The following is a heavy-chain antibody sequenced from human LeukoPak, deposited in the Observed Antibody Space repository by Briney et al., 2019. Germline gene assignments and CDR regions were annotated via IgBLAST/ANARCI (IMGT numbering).Heavy chain of an antibody. Sequence: GGSLRLSCAASGFTFSNNGMSWVRQAPGKGLEWVSVIYSGGSTYYADSVKGRFTISRDNSKNTLYLQMNSLRAEDTAVYYCASWPLTGDRYFDYWGQGTLVTVSS. CDR3: ASWPLTGDRYFDY. CDR2: IYSGGST. D-gene: IGHD3-9*01. V-gene: IGHV3-66*01. CDR1: GFTFSNNG. J-gene: IGHJ4*02.